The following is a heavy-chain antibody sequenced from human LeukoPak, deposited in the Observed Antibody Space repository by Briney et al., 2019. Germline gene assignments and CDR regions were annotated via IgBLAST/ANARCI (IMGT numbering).Heavy chain of an antibody. Sequence: SETLSLTCTVSGGSISSSSYYWGWIRQPPGKGLEWIGSIYYSGSTYYNPSLKSRVTISVDTSKNQFSLKLSSVTAADTAVYYCARHDLTILGVVIGPWNYWGQGTLVTVSS. CDR1: GGSISSSSYY. D-gene: IGHD3-3*01. CDR3: ARHDLTILGVVIGPWNY. J-gene: IGHJ4*02. V-gene: IGHV4-39*01. CDR2: IYYSGST.